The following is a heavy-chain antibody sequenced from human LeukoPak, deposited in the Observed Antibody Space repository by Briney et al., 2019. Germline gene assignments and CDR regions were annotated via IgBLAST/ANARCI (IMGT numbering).Heavy chain of an antibody. CDR2: ISRGSGHI. CDR1: RFTFSNYS. D-gene: IGHD3-3*01. J-gene: IGHJ3*02. V-gene: IGHV3-21*04. CDR3: AKVITIFGVVTNDAFDI. Sequence: GGSLRLSCAASRFTFSNYSMNWVRQAPGKGLEWVSSISRGSGHIYYADSVKGRFTISRDNARNSLYLQMNSLRAEDTAVYYCAKVITIFGVVTNDAFDIWGQGTMVTVSS.